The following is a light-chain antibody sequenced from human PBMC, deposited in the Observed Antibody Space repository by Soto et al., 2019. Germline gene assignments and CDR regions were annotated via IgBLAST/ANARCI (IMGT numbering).Light chain of an antibody. CDR3: QTWDSAIRV. J-gene: IGLJ2*01. V-gene: IGLV4-69*01. Sequence: QPVLAQSPSASASLGASVKLTCTLTSGPSSYTIAWHQQQPGRGPRYLMKINSDGSHMKGDGIPARFSGSSSESERHLTISNVQSEDEADYYCQTWDSAIRVFGGGTKLNVL. CDR2: INSDGSH. CDR1: SGPSSYT.